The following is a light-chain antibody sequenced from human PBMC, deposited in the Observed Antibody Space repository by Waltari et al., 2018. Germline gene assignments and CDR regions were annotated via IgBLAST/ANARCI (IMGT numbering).Light chain of an antibody. Sequence: EIVLTQSPATLSLSPGVRATLPCRASQSVSSYLAWYQQTPGQAPRLLIYDASNRATGIPARFSGSGSGTDFTLTISSLEPEDFAVYYCQQRSNWLTFGGGTKVEIK. CDR3: QQRSNWLT. V-gene: IGKV3-11*01. J-gene: IGKJ4*01. CDR1: QSVSSY. CDR2: DAS.